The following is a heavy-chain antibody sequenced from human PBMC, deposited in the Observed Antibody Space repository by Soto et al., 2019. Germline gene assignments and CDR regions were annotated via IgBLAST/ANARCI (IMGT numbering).Heavy chain of an antibody. J-gene: IGHJ6*02. D-gene: IGHD6-25*01. CDR1: RGSSSAFY. Sequence: PETLSLTCGVYRGSSSAFYWSWVRHTPGGGLEWVGEINHSGTTNYNPTFQNRVTMSVDKSTNNVSMKMTSVTAADAAVYYCARGRGYVYGSDCYGFDVWGQGTTVTVSS. V-gene: IGHV4-34*01. CDR3: ARGRGYVYGSDCYGFDV. CDR2: INHSGTT.